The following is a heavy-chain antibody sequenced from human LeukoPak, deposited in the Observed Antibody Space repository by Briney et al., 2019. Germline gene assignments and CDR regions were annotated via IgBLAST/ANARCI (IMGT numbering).Heavy chain of an antibody. CDR1: GGTFSSYA. CDR2: IIPIFGTA. V-gene: IGHV1-69*13. Sequence: ASVKVSCKASGGTFSSYAISWVRQAPGQGLEWTGGIIPIFGTANYAQKFQGRVTITADESTSTAYMELSSLRSEDTAVYYCARGLGYCSSTGCPFDYWGQGTLVTVSS. D-gene: IGHD2-2*01. J-gene: IGHJ4*02. CDR3: ARGLGYCSSTGCPFDY.